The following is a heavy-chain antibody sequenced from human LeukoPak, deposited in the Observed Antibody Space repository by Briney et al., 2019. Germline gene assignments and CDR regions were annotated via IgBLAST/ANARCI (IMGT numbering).Heavy chain of an antibody. CDR2: IYYSEST. D-gene: IGHD3-10*01. J-gene: IGHJ2*01. CDR3: ARDYYGSGSLRYFDL. V-gene: IGHV4-30-4*01. Sequence: KPSETLSLTCTVSGGSVSSGDYYSSWIRQPPGKGLEWIGYIYYSESTYYNPSLKSRVTISVDTSKNQFSLKLSSVTATDTAVYYRARDYYGSGSLRYFDLWGRGTLVTVSS. CDR1: GGSVSSGDYY.